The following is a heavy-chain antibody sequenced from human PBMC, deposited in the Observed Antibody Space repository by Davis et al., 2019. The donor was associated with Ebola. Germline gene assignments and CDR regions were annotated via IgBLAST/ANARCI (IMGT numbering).Heavy chain of an antibody. CDR1: GGTFSSYA. CDR2: IIPILGIA. J-gene: IGHJ5*02. Sequence: SVKVSCKASGGTFSSYAISWVRQAPGQGLEWMGRIIPILGIANYAQKFQGRVTITADKSTSTAYMELSSLRSEDTAVYYCARGYGVPAAIRGIWFDPWGQGTLVTVSS. V-gene: IGHV1-69*04. D-gene: IGHD2-2*02. CDR3: ARGYGVPAAIRGIWFDP.